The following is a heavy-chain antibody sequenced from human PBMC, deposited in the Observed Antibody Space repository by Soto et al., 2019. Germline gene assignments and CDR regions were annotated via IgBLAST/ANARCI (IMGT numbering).Heavy chain of an antibody. Sequence: QVQLVESGGGVVQPGRSLRLSCAASGFTFSSYGMHWVRQAPGKGLEWVAVIWYDGSNKYYADSVKGRFTISRDNSKNTLYLQMNSLRAEDTAVYYCARDLGSSWHPYYYYYGMDVWGQGTTVTVSS. CDR1: GFTFSSYG. V-gene: IGHV3-33*01. CDR3: ARDLGSSWHPYYYYYGMDV. D-gene: IGHD6-13*01. J-gene: IGHJ6*02. CDR2: IWYDGSNK.